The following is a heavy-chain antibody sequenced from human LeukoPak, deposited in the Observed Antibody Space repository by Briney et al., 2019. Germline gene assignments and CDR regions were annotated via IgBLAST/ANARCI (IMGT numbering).Heavy chain of an antibody. V-gene: IGHV3-74*01. CDR3: ARGRPHGNDY. D-gene: IGHD4-23*01. CDR1: GFTFDDYG. Sequence: GGSLRLSCATSGFTFDDYGMSWVRQAPGKGLVWVSRIASDGSSTTYADSVKGRFSISRDNAKNTLYLQMNSLRVEDTAVYYCARGRPHGNDYWGQGTLVTVSS. CDR2: IASDGSST. J-gene: IGHJ4*02.